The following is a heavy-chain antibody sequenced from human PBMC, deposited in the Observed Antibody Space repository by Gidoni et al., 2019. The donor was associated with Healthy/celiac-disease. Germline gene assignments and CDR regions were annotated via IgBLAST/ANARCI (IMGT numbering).Heavy chain of an antibody. CDR2: ISSNGGST. D-gene: IGHD6-19*01. Sequence: EVQLVESGGGLVQPGGSLRLSCAASGFTFSSYAMHWVRQAPGKGLEYVSAISSNGGSTYYANSVKGRFTISRDNSKNTLYLQMGSLRAEDMAVYYCARVPSGIAVAGIGDYWGQGTLVTVSS. V-gene: IGHV3-64*01. CDR1: GFTFSSYA. CDR3: ARVPSGIAVAGIGDY. J-gene: IGHJ4*02.